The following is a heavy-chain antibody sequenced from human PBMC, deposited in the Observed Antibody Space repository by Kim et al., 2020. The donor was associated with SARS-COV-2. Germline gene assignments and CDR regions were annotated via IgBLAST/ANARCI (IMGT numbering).Heavy chain of an antibody. Sequence: GGSLRLSCAASGFTFSSYSMNWVRQAPGKGLEWVSSISSSSSYIYYADSVKGRFTISRDNAKNSLYLQMNSLRAEDTAVYYCARVCRSSTSCYGGNYWGQGTLVTVSS. V-gene: IGHV3-21*01. D-gene: IGHD2-2*01. J-gene: IGHJ4*02. CDR1: GFTFSSYS. CDR2: ISSSSSYI. CDR3: ARVCRSSTSCYGGNY.